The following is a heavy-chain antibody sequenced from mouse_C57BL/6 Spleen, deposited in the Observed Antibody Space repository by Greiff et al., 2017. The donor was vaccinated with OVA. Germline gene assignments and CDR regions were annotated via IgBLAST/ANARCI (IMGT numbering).Heavy chain of an antibody. CDR2: IYPGSGST. Sequence: QVQLQQPGAELVKPGASVKMSCKASGYTFTSYWITWVKQRPGQGLEWIGDIYPGSGSTNYNEKFKSKATLTVDTSSSTAYMQLSSLTSEDSAVYYCAREEKTAQASYAMDYWGQGTSVTVSS. CDR1: GYTFTSYW. D-gene: IGHD3-2*02. J-gene: IGHJ4*01. V-gene: IGHV1-55*01. CDR3: AREEKTAQASYAMDY.